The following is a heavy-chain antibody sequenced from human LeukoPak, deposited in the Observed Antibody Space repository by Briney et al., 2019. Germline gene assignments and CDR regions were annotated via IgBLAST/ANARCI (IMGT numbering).Heavy chain of an antibody. CDR2: ISYDGGNK. CDR3: AKDADYYDSSGYPDY. Sequence: GRSLRLSCAASGFTFSSYGMHWVRQAPGKGLEWVAVISYDGGNKYYADSVKGRFTISRDNSKNTLYLQMNSLRAEDTAVYYCAKDADYYDSSGYPDYWGQGTLVTVSS. V-gene: IGHV3-30*18. J-gene: IGHJ4*02. CDR1: GFTFSSYG. D-gene: IGHD3-22*01.